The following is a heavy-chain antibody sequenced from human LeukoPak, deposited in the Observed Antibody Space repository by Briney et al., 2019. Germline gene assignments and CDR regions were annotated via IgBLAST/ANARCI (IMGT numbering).Heavy chain of an antibody. D-gene: IGHD1-26*01. CDR2: ISGGGGST. J-gene: IGHJ4*02. Sequence: GGSLRLSCAASGFTFRNYAMSWVRQAPGKGLEWVSTISGGGGSTYYADSVKGRFTISRDNSKNTLYLQVNSLRAEDTAVYYCAKGGKWDVTPFDYWGQGTLVTVSS. CDR3: AKGGKWDVTPFDY. V-gene: IGHV3-23*01. CDR1: GFTFRNYA.